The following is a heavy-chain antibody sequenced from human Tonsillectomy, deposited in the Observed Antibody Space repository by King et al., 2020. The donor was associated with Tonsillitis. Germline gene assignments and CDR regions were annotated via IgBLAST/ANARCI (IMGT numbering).Heavy chain of an antibody. CDR3: ARGYCSSTSCLPDYYYYYMDV. CDR1: GGSFSGYY. J-gene: IGHJ6*03. CDR2: INHSGST. Sequence: VQLQQWGAGLLKPSETLSLTCAVYGGSFSGYYWSWIRQPPGKGLEWIGEINHSGSTNYNPSLKSRVTISVDTSKNQFSLKLSSVTAADTAVYYCARGYCSSTSCLPDYYYYYMDVWGKGTTVTVSS. D-gene: IGHD2-2*01. V-gene: IGHV4-34*01.